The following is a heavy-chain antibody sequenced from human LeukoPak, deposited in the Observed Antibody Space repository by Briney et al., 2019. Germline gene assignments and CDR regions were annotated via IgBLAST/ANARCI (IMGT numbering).Heavy chain of an antibody. CDR2: IYYSGST. CDR1: GGSISSNNYY. J-gene: IGHJ5*02. CDR3: ARVQQLYWFDP. D-gene: IGHD6-13*01. Sequence: SETLSLTCTVSGGSISSNNYYWGWIRQPPGKGLEWIGSIYYSGSTYYNPSLKSRVTISVDTSKNQFSLKLSSVTAADTAVYYCARVQQLYWFDPWGQGTLVTVSS. V-gene: IGHV4-39*07.